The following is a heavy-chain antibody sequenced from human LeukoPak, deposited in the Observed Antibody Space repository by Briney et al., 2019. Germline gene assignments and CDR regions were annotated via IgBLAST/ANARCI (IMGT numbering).Heavy chain of an antibody. V-gene: IGHV4-59*01. Sequence: PSETLSLTCAVYGGSFSGYYWSWIRQPPGKGLEWIGNVFHTGSTNYNPSLESRVTISVDTSKNHFSLRLSSVTAADTAVYYCARAVGDYGYGRYFDYWGQGTLVTVSS. D-gene: IGHD5-12*01. J-gene: IGHJ4*02. CDR2: VFHTGST. CDR3: ARAVGDYGYGRYFDY. CDR1: GGSFSGYY.